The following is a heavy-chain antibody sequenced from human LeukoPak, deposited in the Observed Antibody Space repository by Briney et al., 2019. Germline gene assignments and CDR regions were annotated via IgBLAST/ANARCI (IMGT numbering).Heavy chain of an antibody. CDR3: ARVSGSSNPFDY. J-gene: IGHJ4*02. V-gene: IGHV1-46*01. Sequence: ASVKVSCKASGYTFTSYYMHWVRQVPGHGLEWMGIINAGGGTTSYAQRFQGRVTMTRDTSTSTVYMELSSLGSEDTAIYYCARVSGSSNPFDYWGQGTLVTVSS. CDR2: INAGGGTT. D-gene: IGHD1-26*01. CDR1: GYTFTSYY.